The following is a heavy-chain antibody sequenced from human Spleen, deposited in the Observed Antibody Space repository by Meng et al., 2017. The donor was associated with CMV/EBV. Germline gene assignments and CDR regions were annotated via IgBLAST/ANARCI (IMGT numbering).Heavy chain of an antibody. CDR3: ARDKTFDY. Sequence: LRLSCTVSGGSISSGDYYWSWIRQPPGKGLEWIGYIYYSGSTYYNPSLKSRVTISVDTSKNQFSLKLSSVTAADMAVYYCARDKTFDYWGQGTLVTVSS. CDR2: IYYSGST. V-gene: IGHV4-30-4*08. CDR1: GGSISSGDYY. J-gene: IGHJ4*02.